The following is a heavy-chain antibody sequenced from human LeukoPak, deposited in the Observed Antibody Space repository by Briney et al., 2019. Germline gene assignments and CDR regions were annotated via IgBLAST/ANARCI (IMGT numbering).Heavy chain of an antibody. V-gene: IGHV3-30*09. Sequence: QSGGSLTLSCAASGVTFGNSAMTWVRQAPGQGLDWVGVISYVGSKKYYAASVTRRFAISRDNSKNTLYLHMNSLRAEDTAVYYCAREGKTVRGTFSDYWGQGTLVTVSS. J-gene: IGHJ4*02. CDR3: AREGKTVRGTFSDY. CDR2: ISYVGSKK. D-gene: IGHD3-10*01. CDR1: GVTFGNSA.